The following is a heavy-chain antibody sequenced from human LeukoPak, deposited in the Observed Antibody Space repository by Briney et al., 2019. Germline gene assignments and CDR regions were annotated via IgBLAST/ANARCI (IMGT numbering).Heavy chain of an antibody. CDR1: GFTFSSYA. V-gene: IGHV3-23*01. J-gene: IGHJ5*02. CDR3: AKDRGVYCSGGSCYPNWFDP. D-gene: IGHD2-15*01. CDR2: ISGSGGST. Sequence: GGSLRLSCAASGFTFSSYAMSWVRQAPGKGLEWVSAISGSGGSTYYADSVKGRFTISRDNPKNTLYLQMNSLRAEDTAVYYCAKDRGVYCSGGSCYPNWFDPWGQGTLVTVSS.